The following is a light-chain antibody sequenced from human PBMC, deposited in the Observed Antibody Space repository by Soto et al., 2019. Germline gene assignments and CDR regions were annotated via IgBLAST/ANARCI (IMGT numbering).Light chain of an antibody. Sequence: DIQMTQSPSTLSAAIGDRVTITCRASQSISNWLAWYQQKPGKAPKVLIFKVSTLESGVPSRFSGSGYRTEFTLIISCLQPEDFATYYCQQYNYYPFTFGQGTKLEIK. V-gene: IGKV1-5*03. J-gene: IGKJ2*01. CDR2: KVS. CDR3: QQYNYYPFT. CDR1: QSISNW.